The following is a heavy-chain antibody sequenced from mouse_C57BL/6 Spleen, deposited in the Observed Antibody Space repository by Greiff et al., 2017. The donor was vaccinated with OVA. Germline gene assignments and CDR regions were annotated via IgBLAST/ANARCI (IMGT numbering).Heavy chain of an antibody. Sequence: VQLQQPDAELVKPGASVKISCKVSGYTFTDYTIHWMKQRPEQGLEWIGYIYPRDGSTKYNEKFKGKATLTADKSSSTAYMQLNSLTSEDSAVYFCATSTMSTSYAMDYWGQGTSVTVSS. J-gene: IGHJ4*01. CDR1: GYTFTDYT. CDR2: IYPRDGST. D-gene: IGHD2-4*01. V-gene: IGHV1-78*01. CDR3: ATSTMSTSYAMDY.